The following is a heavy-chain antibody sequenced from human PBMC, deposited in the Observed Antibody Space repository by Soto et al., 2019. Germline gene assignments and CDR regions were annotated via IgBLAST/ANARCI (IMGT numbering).Heavy chain of an antibody. Sequence: SETLSLTCTVSGGSISSYYWSWIRQPPGKGLEWIGYIYYSGSTNYNPSLKSRVTISVDTSKNQFSLKLSSVTAADTAVYYCARHLPSSGRTSWFDPWGQGTLVTVSS. V-gene: IGHV4-59*08. CDR1: GGSISSYY. CDR2: IYYSGST. CDR3: ARHLPSSGRTSWFDP. J-gene: IGHJ5*02. D-gene: IGHD2-2*01.